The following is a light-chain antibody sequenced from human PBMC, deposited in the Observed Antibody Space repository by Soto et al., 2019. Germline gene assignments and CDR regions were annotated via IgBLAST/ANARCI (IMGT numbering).Light chain of an antibody. J-gene: IGLJ1*01. Sequence: QSALTQPASVSGSPGQSITISCTGTSSDVGGYNYVSWYQQHPGKAPKLMLYDVSHRPSGVSNRFSGSKSGNTASLTISGLQAEHEADYYCGSYTSSSTPYVFGTGTKVTVL. CDR2: DVS. CDR3: GSYTSSSTPYV. CDR1: SSDVGGYNY. V-gene: IGLV2-14*01.